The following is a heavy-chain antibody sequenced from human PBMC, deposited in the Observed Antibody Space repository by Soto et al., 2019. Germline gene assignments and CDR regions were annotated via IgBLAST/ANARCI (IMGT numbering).Heavy chain of an antibody. CDR2: ISWSGDNM. CDR3: VKVSYSSLTTLGSAFDV. Sequence: QLVESGGGLVQPGRSLRLSCAASGFTFDDYAMHWVRQAPGKGLEWVSGISWSGDNMAYADSVKGRSITSRDNVKNSLYLQMNSLRVEDTALYHCVKVSYSSLTTLGSAFDVWGQGTMVTVS. CDR1: GFTFDDYA. J-gene: IGHJ3*01. V-gene: IGHV3-9*01. D-gene: IGHD4-4*01.